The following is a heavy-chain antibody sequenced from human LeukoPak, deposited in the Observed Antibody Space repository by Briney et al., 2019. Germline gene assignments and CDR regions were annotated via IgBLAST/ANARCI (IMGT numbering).Heavy chain of an antibody. V-gene: IGHV3-9*01. CDR2: ISWNSGTK. CDR1: GFTFDDYA. Sequence: GRSLRLSCAASGFTFDDYAMHWVQQAPGKGLEWVSGISWNSGTKGYADSVKGRFTISRDNAKNSLYLQMNSLRGEDAALYYCAVLHYYAMDVWGQGTTVTVSS. J-gene: IGHJ6*02. D-gene: IGHD2-8*01. CDR3: AVLHYYAMDV.